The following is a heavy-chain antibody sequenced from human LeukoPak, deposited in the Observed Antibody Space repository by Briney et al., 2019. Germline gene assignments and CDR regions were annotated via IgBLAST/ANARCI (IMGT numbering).Heavy chain of an antibody. CDR2: IKQEGSEK. V-gene: IGHV3-7*01. Sequence: PGGSLRLSCAASGFTFSSYWMSWVRQAPGKGLEWVANIKQEGSEKYYVDSVKGRFTIYRDNAQKSLYLQMNSLSAEDTVVYYCARAGCSGGSCYTGYYFDYWGQGTLVTVSS. D-gene: IGHD2-15*01. CDR3: ARAGCSGGSCYTGYYFDY. CDR1: GFTFSSYW. J-gene: IGHJ4*02.